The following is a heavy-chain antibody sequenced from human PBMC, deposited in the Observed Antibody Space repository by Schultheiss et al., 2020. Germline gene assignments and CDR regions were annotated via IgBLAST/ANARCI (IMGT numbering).Heavy chain of an antibody. D-gene: IGHD3-3*01. Sequence: GGSLRLSCAASGFTFSSYAMSWVRQAPGKGLEWVSAISGSGGSTYYADSVKGRFTISRDNSKNTLYLQMNSLRAEDTAVYYCAKHGRYYDFWSGYYTGFISSYYYYMDVWGKGTTVTVSS. V-gene: IGHV3-23*01. CDR1: GFTFSSYA. CDR3: AKHGRYYDFWSGYYTGFISSYYYYMDV. CDR2: ISGSGGST. J-gene: IGHJ6*03.